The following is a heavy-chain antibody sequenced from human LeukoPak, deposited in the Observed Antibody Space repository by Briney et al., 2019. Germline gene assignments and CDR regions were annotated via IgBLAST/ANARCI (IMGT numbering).Heavy chain of an antibody. J-gene: IGHJ6*03. CDR1: GFTFSSYG. CDR3: AKGHDEDYYYYMDV. D-gene: IGHD3-3*01. Sequence: GGSLRLSCAASGFTFSSYGMHWVRQAPGKGLEWVAVIWYDGSNKYYADSVKGRFTISRDNSKNTLYLQMNSLRAEDTAVYYCAKGHDEDYYYYMDVWGKGTTVTVSS. V-gene: IGHV3-33*06. CDR2: IWYDGSNK.